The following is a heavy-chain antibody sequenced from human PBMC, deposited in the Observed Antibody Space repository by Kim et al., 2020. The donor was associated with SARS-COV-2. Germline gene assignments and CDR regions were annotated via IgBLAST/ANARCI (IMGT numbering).Heavy chain of an antibody. CDR2: ISSSSQFT. CDR1: GFTFSDYD. J-gene: IGHJ6*02. Sequence: GGSLRLSCAGSGFTFSDYDMNWIRQAPGKGLEWISYISSSSQFTDYANSVKGRFTISRDNANNSLYLQMNSLTGEDTAVYFCARGNFADLWGRGTTVTVSS. CDR3: ARGNFADL. V-gene: IGHV3-11*05.